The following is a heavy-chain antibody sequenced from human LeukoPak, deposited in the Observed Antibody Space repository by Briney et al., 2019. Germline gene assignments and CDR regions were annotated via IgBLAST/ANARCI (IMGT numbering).Heavy chain of an antibody. CDR2: INWNGGST. V-gene: IGHV3-20*04. Sequence: GGSLRLSCAASGFTFSSYAMSWVRQAPGKGLEWVSGINWNGGSTGYADSVKGRFTISRDNAKNSLYLQMNSLRAEDTALYYCARDRGWELDFDYWGQGNLVTVSS. J-gene: IGHJ4*02. CDR1: GFTFSSYA. CDR3: ARDRGWELDFDY. D-gene: IGHD1-26*01.